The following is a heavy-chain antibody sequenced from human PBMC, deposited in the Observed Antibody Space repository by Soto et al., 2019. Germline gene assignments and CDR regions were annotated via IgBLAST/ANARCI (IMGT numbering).Heavy chain of an antibody. CDR3: ARADDYDYVWGSYRYPGLIDY. V-gene: IGHV3-30-3*01. Sequence: QVQLVESGGGVVQPGRSLRLSCAASGFTFSSYAMHWVRQAPGKGLEWVAVISYDGSNKYYADSVKGRFTISRDNSKNTLYLQMNSMRAEDTAVYYCARADDYDYVWGSYRYPGLIDYLGQGTLVTVS. D-gene: IGHD3-16*02. CDR2: ISYDGSNK. J-gene: IGHJ4*02. CDR1: GFTFSSYA.